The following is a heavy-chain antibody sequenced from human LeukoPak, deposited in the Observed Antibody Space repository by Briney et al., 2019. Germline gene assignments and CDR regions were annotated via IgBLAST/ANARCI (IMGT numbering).Heavy chain of an antibody. CDR3: ARGRIRHGMDV. CDR2: IYYSGST. D-gene: IGHD2-15*01. V-gene: IGHV4-59*01. Sequence: NPSETLSLTCTVSGGSISSYYWSWIRQPPGKGLEWIGYIYYSGSTNYNPSLKSRVTISVDTSKNQFSLKLSSVTAADTAVYYCARGRIRHGMDVWGKGTTVTVSS. CDR1: GGSISSYY. J-gene: IGHJ6*04.